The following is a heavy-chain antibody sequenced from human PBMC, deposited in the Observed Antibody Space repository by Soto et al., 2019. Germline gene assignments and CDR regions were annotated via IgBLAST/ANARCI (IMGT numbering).Heavy chain of an antibody. V-gene: IGHV3-11*05. D-gene: IGHD3-3*01. CDR2: ISSSSGST. CDR3: AKGRSITIFGVVKFDY. CDR1: GFTFTDWY. J-gene: IGHJ4*02. Sequence: GGSLRLSCEASGFTFTDWYMSWIRQAPGKGPEWVSYISSSSGSTNYADSVKGRFTISRDNSKNTLYLQMNSLRAEDTAVYYGAKGRSITIFGVVKFDYWGQGNLVTVS.